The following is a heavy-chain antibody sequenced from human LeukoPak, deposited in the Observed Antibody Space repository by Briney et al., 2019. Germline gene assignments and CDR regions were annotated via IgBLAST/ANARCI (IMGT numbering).Heavy chain of an antibody. Sequence: GGSLRLSCAASGFAFSSYAMSWVRQAPGKGLEWVSAISGSGGSTYYADSVKGRFTISRDNSKNTLYLQMNSLRAEGTAVYYCAKDLSPRGYKYYFDYWGQGTLVTVSS. D-gene: IGHD3-10*01. CDR1: GFAFSSYA. CDR3: AKDLSPRGYKYYFDY. J-gene: IGHJ4*02. CDR2: ISGSGGST. V-gene: IGHV3-23*01.